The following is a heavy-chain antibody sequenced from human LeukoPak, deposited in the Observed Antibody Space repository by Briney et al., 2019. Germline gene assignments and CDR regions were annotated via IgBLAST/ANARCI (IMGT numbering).Heavy chain of an antibody. CDR3: ARATRPVYDSSAVGDAFDI. Sequence: SETLSLTCTDSGGSISSGGYYWSWIRQPAGKGLEWIGRIYTSGSTNYNPSLKSRVSISVDTSKNQFSLKLSSVTAADTAVYYCARATRPVYDSSAVGDAFDIWGQGTMVTVSS. CDR1: GGSISSGGYY. CDR2: IYTSGST. D-gene: IGHD3-22*01. J-gene: IGHJ3*02. V-gene: IGHV4-61*02.